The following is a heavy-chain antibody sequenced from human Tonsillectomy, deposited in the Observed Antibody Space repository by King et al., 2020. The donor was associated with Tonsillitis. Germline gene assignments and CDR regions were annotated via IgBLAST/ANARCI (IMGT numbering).Heavy chain of an antibody. J-gene: IGHJ4*02. V-gene: IGHV1-8*01. Sequence: VQLVESGAEVKKPGASVKVSCKASGNTFTNYDINWVRQATGQGLEWMGWMNPNSGSTGYAQKFEGRVIMTRNTSINTAYMELSSLRSDDTAVYYCAGGHMSYAGNSFDSWGQGTLVTVSS. CDR3: AGGHMSYAGNSFDS. CDR1: GNTFTNYD. CDR2: MNPNSGST. D-gene: IGHD2-8*01.